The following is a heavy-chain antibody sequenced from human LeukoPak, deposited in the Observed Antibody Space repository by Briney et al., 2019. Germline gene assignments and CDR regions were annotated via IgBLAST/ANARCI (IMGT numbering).Heavy chain of an antibody. V-gene: IGHV1-46*01. CDR1: GYTFTSYY. Sequence: ASVKDSCKASGYTFTSYYMHWVRQAPRQGLEWMGIINPSGGSTSYAQKFQGRVTMTRDTSTSTVYMELSSLRSEDTAVYYCATSMRIAARPDAFDIWGQGTMVTVSS. CDR3: ATSMRIAARPDAFDI. D-gene: IGHD6-6*01. CDR2: INPSGGST. J-gene: IGHJ3*02.